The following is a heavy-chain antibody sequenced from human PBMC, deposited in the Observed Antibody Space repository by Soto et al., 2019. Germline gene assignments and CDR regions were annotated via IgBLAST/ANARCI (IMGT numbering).Heavy chain of an antibody. J-gene: IGHJ5*02. Sequence: SETLSLTCAVSGGSISSGGYYWSWIRQPPGKGLEWIGYIYYSGSTYYNPSLKSRVTISVDTSKNQFSLKLSSVTAADTAVYYCARERPDGSRLDPWGQGTLVTVSS. D-gene: IGHD6-13*01. CDR2: IYYSGST. CDR3: ARERPDGSRLDP. CDR1: GGSISSGGYY. V-gene: IGHV4-30-4*01.